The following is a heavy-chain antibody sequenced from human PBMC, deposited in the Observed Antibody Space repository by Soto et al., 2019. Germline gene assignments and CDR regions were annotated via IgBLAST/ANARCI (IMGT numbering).Heavy chain of an antibody. Sequence: GGSLRHSCAASGFTFSSYGMHWVRQAPGKGLEWVAVIWYDGSNKYYADSVKGRFTISRDNSKNTLYLQMSSLRAEDTAVYYCARVSRSGYYPKYWGQGTLVTVSS. J-gene: IGHJ4*02. CDR2: IWYDGSNK. CDR3: ARVSRSGYYPKY. D-gene: IGHD3-3*01. CDR1: GFTFSSYG. V-gene: IGHV3-33*01.